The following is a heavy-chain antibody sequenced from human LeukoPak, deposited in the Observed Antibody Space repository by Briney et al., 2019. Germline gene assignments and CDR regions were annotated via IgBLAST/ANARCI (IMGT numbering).Heavy chain of an antibody. CDR3: ARDPGSWYPDY. V-gene: IGHV3-11*06. D-gene: IGHD6-13*01. CDR1: GFTFSDYY. CDR2: ISSSSYT. J-gene: IGHJ4*02. Sequence: GGSLRLSCAASGFTFSDYYMSWIRQAPGKGLEWVSYISSSSYTNYADSVKGRFTISRDNAKNSLYLQMNSLGAEDTAVYYCARDPGSWYPDYWGQGTLVTVSS.